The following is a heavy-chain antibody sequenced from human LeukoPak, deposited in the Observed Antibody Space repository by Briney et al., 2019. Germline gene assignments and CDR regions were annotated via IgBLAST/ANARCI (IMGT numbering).Heavy chain of an antibody. D-gene: IGHD6-6*01. V-gene: IGHV3-48*01. CDR3: VRQLVS. CDR2: ISSSSSSI. Sequence: GGSLRLSCAASGFTFSSYSMNWVRQAPGKGLEWVSYISSSSSSIYYADSVKGRFTISRGNAKNSLFLQMNSLRAEDTAVYYCVRQLVSWGQGTLVTVSS. CDR1: GFTFSSYS. J-gene: IGHJ5*02.